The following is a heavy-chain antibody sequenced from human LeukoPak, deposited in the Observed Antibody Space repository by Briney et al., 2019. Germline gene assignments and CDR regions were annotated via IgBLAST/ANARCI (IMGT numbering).Heavy chain of an antibody. V-gene: IGHV3-11*01. Sequence: GGSLRLSCAASGFIFSDYYMSWIRQAPGKGLEWVSYITTSGTTIYYADSVKGRFTVSRDNAKNSLYLQMNSLRDEDTAVYYCARDQSSAAAGTFDAFDIWGQGTMVTVSS. CDR2: ITTSGTTI. J-gene: IGHJ3*02. D-gene: IGHD6-13*01. CDR1: GFIFSDYY. CDR3: ARDQSSAAAGTFDAFDI.